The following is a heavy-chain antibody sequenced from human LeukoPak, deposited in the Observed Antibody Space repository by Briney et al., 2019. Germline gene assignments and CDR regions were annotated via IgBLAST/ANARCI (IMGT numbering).Heavy chain of an antibody. Sequence: PSETLSLTCFVSGYSTSSDYCWGWNRQPPGRGLEWIGSICHSGSTYYKPSLKSRVTISADTAKNQFSLTVTSVTAADTAVYYCARERSSVVDHGIDYWGQGFLVTVSS. J-gene: IGHJ4*02. CDR2: ICHSGST. D-gene: IGHD2-21*01. V-gene: IGHV4-38-2*02. CDR3: ARERSSVVDHGIDY. CDR1: GYSTSSDYC.